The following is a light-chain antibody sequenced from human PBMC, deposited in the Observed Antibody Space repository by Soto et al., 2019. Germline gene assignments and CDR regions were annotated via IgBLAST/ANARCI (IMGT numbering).Light chain of an antibody. CDR2: TNS. V-gene: IGLV1-40*01. CDR1: SSNIGAGYD. Sequence: QTVVTQPPSVSGAPGQRVTISCTGSSSNIGAGYDVHWYQHLPGTAPKLLIYTNSNRPSGVPDRFSGSRSGTSASLAITGLQAEDEAEYYCQSYDSSLSGVLFGGGTKLTVL. CDR3: QSYDSSLSGVL. J-gene: IGLJ2*01.